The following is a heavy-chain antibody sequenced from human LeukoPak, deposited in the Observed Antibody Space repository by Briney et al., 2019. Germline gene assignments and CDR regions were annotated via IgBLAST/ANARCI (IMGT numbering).Heavy chain of an antibody. V-gene: IGHV3-7*01. J-gene: IGHJ5*02. CDR2: IKQDGREK. CDR3: ARDGRGAVFDP. D-gene: IGHD1-26*01. Sequence: PGGSLRLSCAASGFTFSSYWMSWVRQAPGKGLEWVANIKQDGREKYYVDSVKGRFTISRDNAKNSLYLQMNSLRAEDTAVYYCARDGRGAVFDPWGQGTLVTVSS. CDR1: GFTFSSYW.